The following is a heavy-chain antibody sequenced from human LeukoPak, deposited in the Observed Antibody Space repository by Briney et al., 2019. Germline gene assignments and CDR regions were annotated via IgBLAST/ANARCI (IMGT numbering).Heavy chain of an antibody. V-gene: IGHV3-9*01. CDR1: GFTFDDYA. CDR3: AKLDHRGSGSYHWFDP. Sequence: GGSLRLSCAASGFTFDDYAMHWVRQAPGKGLEWVSGISWNSGSIGYADSVKGRFTISRDNAKNSLYLQMNSLRAEDTALYYCAKLDHRGSGSYHWFDPWGQGTLVTVSS. D-gene: IGHD3-10*01. CDR2: ISWNSGSI. J-gene: IGHJ5*02.